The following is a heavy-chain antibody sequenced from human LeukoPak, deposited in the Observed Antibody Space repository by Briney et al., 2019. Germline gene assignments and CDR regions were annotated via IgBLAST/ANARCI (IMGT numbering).Heavy chain of an antibody. CDR1: GYRFTTDY. V-gene: IGHV5-51*01. Sequence: GESLKISCKASGYRFTTDYIGWVRQMPGKGLEWMGIIYPDDSETNYSPSFQGQVSMSADKSISTAYLQWGSLKASDTAMYYCARHFSREGQIVVVPAAIDYWGQGTLVTVSS. CDR3: ARHFSREGQIVVVPAAIDY. J-gene: IGHJ4*02. CDR2: IYPDDSET. D-gene: IGHD2-2*01.